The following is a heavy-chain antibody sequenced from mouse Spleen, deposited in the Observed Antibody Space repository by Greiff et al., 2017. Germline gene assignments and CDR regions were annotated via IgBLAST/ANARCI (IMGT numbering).Heavy chain of an antibody. CDR1: GYTFTDYE. CDR2: IDPETGGT. CDR3: TREITTARAWFAY. Sequence: VQLQESGAELVRPGASVTLSCKASGYTFTDYEMHWVKQTPVHGLEWIGAIDPETGGTAYNQKFKGKAILTADKSSSTAYMELRSLTSEDSAVYYCTREITTARAWFAYWGQGTLVTVSA. J-gene: IGHJ3*01. V-gene: IGHV1-15*01. D-gene: IGHD1-2*01.